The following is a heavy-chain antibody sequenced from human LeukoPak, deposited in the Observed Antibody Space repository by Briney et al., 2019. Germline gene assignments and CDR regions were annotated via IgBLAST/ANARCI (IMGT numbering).Heavy chain of an antibody. J-gene: IGHJ6*02. Sequence: GGSLRLSCAASGFTVSSNYMSWVRQAPGKGLEWVSVIYSGGSTYYAASSKGRFTISRDNSKNTLYLQMNSLRAEDTAVYYCATGYSSGWRPKYYYYYGMDVWGQGTTVTVSS. CDR3: ATGYSSGWRPKYYYYYGMDV. D-gene: IGHD6-19*01. CDR1: GFTVSSNY. V-gene: IGHV3-66*01. CDR2: IYSGGST.